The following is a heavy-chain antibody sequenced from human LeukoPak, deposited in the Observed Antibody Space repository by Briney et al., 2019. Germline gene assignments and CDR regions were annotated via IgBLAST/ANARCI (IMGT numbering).Heavy chain of an antibody. V-gene: IGHV4-34*01. CDR2: INHSGST. CDR1: GGSFSGYY. Sequence: SETLSLTCAVYGGSFSGYYWSWIRQPPGTGLEWIGEINHSGSTNYNPPLKSRVTISVDTSKNQFSLKLSSVTAADTAVYYCARENNWNDKAFDYWGQGTLVTVSS. D-gene: IGHD1-20*01. J-gene: IGHJ4*02. CDR3: ARENNWNDKAFDY.